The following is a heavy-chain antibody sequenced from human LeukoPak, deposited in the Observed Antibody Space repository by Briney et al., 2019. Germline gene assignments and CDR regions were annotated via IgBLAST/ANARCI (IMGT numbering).Heavy chain of an antibody. Sequence: GGSLRLSCAASGFTLSDYSMNWVCQAPGKGLEWISYIGIDSGNTNYADSVKGRFTISGDKAKNSLYLQMNSLRVEDTAVYYCARDYKYAFDNWGQGTLVTVSS. J-gene: IGHJ4*02. D-gene: IGHD5-24*01. CDR1: GFTLSDYS. CDR3: ARDYKYAFDN. V-gene: IGHV3-48*01. CDR2: IGIDSGNT.